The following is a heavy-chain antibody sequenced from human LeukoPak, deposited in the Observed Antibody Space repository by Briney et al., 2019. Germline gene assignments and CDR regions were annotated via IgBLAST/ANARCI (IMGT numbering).Heavy chain of an antibody. CDR3: AKDRGSGWYPDYFDC. V-gene: IGHV3-30*18. Sequence: PGGSLRLSCVASGFTFSRHGLNWVRQAPGKGLEWVAVISYDGSNKYYADSVKGRFTISRDNSKNTLYLQMNSLRAEDTAVYYCAKDRGSGWYPDYFDCWGQGTLVTVSS. CDR2: ISYDGSNK. J-gene: IGHJ4*02. CDR1: GFTFSRHG. D-gene: IGHD6-19*01.